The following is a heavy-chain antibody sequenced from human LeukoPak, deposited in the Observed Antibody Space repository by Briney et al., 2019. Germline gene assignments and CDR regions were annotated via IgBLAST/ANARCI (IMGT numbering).Heavy chain of an antibody. D-gene: IGHD6-6*01. J-gene: IGHJ3*02. CDR1: GFTFSSYG. CDR2: IRYDGSNK. CDR3: AKDSGQLVRLWGDAFDI. V-gene: IGHV3-30*02. Sequence: GGSLRLSCAASGFTFSSYGMHWVRQAPGKGLEWVAFIRYDGSNKYYADSVKGRFTISRDNSKNTLYLQMNSLRAEDTAVYYCAKDSGQLVRLWGDAFDIWGQGTMVTVSS.